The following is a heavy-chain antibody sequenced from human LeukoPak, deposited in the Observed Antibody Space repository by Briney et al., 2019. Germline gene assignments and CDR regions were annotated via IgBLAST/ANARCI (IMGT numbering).Heavy chain of an antibody. CDR1: GYTFSGYY. CDR3: AREGTYCSSTSCHNWFDP. CDR2: VNPKSGGT. J-gene: IGHJ5*02. Sequence: GASVKVSCKTSGYTFSGYYLNWVRQAPGEGLEWMGWVNPKSGGTNYAEKFLGRVTLTRDTSISTAYMELSRLRSDDTAVYYCAREGTYCSSTSCHNWFDPWGQGTLVTVSS. V-gene: IGHV1-2*02. D-gene: IGHD2-2*01.